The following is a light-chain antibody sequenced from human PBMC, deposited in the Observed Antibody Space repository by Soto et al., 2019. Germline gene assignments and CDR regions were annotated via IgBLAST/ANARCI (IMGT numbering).Light chain of an antibody. V-gene: IGKV3-11*01. Sequence: EIVLTQSPATLSLSPGDRATLSCRASQTVSSYLAWYQQKPGQAPRLLIYDASSRATGIPARFSGSGSGTDFPLTITSLEPEDFAVYYCPQRSDWPSTFGGGTKVEIK. CDR2: DAS. CDR3: PQRSDWPST. J-gene: IGKJ4*01. CDR1: QTVSSY.